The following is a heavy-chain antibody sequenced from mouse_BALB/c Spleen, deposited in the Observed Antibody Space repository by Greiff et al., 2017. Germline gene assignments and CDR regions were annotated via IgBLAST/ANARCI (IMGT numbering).Heavy chain of an antibody. Sequence: VHLVESGPGLVAPSQSLSITCTVSGFSLTSYGVHWVRQPPGKGLEWLGVIWAGGSTNYNSALMSRLSISKDNSKSQVFLKMNSLQTDDTAMYYCARVYYDYDGGFAYWGQGTLVTVSA. V-gene: IGHV2-9*02. CDR3: ARVYYDYDGGFAY. CDR2: IWAGGST. J-gene: IGHJ3*01. CDR1: GFSLTSYG. D-gene: IGHD2-4*01.